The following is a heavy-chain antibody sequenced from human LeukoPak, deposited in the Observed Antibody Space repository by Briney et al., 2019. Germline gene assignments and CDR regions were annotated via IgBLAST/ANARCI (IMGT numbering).Heavy chain of an antibody. CDR3: AKQPKVVVAATEFAY. V-gene: IGHV3-7*05. CDR2: LRPDGSDK. D-gene: IGHD2-15*01. J-gene: IGHJ4*02. Sequence: GGSLRLSCTGSGFTFSDYWMTWARQAPGKGLEWVANLRPDGSDKYYVDSVKGRFTISRDNAKKLVYLQMNSLRAEDTAVYYCAKQPKVVVAATEFAYWGQGTLVTVSS. CDR1: GFTFSDYW.